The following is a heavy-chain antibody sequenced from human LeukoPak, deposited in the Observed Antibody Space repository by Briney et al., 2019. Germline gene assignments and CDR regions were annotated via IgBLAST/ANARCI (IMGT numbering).Heavy chain of an antibody. CDR1: GVSISSYY. J-gene: IGHJ3*02. D-gene: IGHD3-16*02. CDR2: IYYSGST. CDR3: ARDRYDYVWGSYLHDAFDI. Sequence: SETLSLTCIVSGVSISSYYWSWLRQPPGKGLEWIGYIYYSGSTNYNPSLKSRVTISVDTSKNQFSLKLSSVTAADTAVYYCARDRYDYVWGSYLHDAFDIWGQGTMVTVSS. V-gene: IGHV4-59*01.